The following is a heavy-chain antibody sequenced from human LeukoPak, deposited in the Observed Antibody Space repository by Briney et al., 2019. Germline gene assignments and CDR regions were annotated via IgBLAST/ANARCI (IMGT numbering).Heavy chain of an antibody. CDR1: GFTFDDYG. CDR3: ARETPYGSLTFDY. Sequence: GGSLRLSCAASGFTFDDYGMTWVRQAPGKGLEWVANIHGGEKYYVDSVKGRFTISRDNAKNSLYLQMNSLRAEDTAVYYCARETPYGSLTFDYWGQGTLVTVSS. V-gene: IGHV3-7*03. D-gene: IGHD3-10*01. CDR2: IHGGEK. J-gene: IGHJ4*02.